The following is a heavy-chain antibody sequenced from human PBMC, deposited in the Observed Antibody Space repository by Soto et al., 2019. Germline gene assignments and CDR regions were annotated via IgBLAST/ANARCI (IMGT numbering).Heavy chain of an antibody. CDR2: IKSKTDGGTT. D-gene: IGHD2-2*01. CDR3: TTLGVVPAARVLSYYYYYMDV. CDR1: GFTFSNAW. J-gene: IGHJ6*03. V-gene: IGHV3-15*01. Sequence: KPGGSLRLSCAASGFTFSNAWMSWVRQAPGKGLEWVGRIKSKTDGGTTDYAAPVKGRFTISRDDSKNTLYLQMNSLKAEDTAVYYCTTLGVVPAARVLSYYYYYMDVWGKGTTVTVSS.